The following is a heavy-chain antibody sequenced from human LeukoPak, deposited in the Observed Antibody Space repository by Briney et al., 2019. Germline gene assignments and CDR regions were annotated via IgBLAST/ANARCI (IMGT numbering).Heavy chain of an antibody. V-gene: IGHV3-48*03. J-gene: IGHJ3*02. CDR1: GFTFSSYE. D-gene: IGHD3-16*01. CDR2: ISSSGSTI. CDR3: ARINYGLDAFDI. Sequence: GGSLRLSCAASGFTFSSYEMNWVRQAPGKGLEWVSYISSSGSTIYYADSVKGRFTISRDNAKNSLYLQMNSLRAEDTAVYYCARINYGLDAFDIWGQGTMVTVSS.